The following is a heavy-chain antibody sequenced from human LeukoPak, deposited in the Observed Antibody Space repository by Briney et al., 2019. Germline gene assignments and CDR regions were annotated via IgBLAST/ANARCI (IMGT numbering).Heavy chain of an antibody. D-gene: IGHD3-10*01. Sequence: PSETLSLTCTVSGGSISSSSYYWGWIRQPSGKGLEWIGSIYYSGSTYYNPSLKSRVTISVDTSKNQFSLKLSSVTAADTAVYYCARRDYYGSGRPHPGWFDPWGQGTLVTVSS. CDR2: IYYSGST. CDR3: ARRDYYGSGRPHPGWFDP. V-gene: IGHV4-39*01. J-gene: IGHJ5*02. CDR1: GGSISSSSYY.